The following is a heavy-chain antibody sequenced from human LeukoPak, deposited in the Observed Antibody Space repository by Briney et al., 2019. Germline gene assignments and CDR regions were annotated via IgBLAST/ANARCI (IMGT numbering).Heavy chain of an antibody. J-gene: IGHJ5*02. D-gene: IGHD1-14*01. CDR3: AKGSGINHYHWIDP. V-gene: IGHV3-23*01. Sequence: GGSLRLSCAASGFTFSSYTMTWVRQSPGKGLEWVSAVSGSGSGTYYADSVKGRFTISRDNSKNTVYLQMNSLRADDTAVYYCAKGSGINHYHWIDPWGQGTLVTVSS. CDR2: VSGSGSGT. CDR1: GFTFSSYT.